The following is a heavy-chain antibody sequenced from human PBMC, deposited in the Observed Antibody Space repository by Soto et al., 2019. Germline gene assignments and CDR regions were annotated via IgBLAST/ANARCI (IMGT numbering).Heavy chain of an antibody. CDR2: IYYSGST. CDR3: ARDGRYGSALGY. Sequence: PSETLSLTCTVSGGSISSSSYYWGWIRQPPGKGLEWIGSIYYSGSTYYNPSLKGRVTISVDTSKNQFSLKLSSVTAADTAVYYCARDGRYGSALGYWGQGTLVTVSS. D-gene: IGHD3-10*01. J-gene: IGHJ4*02. CDR1: GGSISSSSYY. V-gene: IGHV4-39*02.